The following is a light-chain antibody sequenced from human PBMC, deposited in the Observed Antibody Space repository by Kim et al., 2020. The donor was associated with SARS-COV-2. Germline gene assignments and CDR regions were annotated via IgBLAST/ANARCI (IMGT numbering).Light chain of an antibody. CDR3: QTRNNNVVV. J-gene: IGLJ2*01. CDR1: KLGDKY. CDR2: LDT. Sequence: SYELTQPPSVSVSPGQTASITCSGDKLGDKYAFWYQQKLGQSPVLVIYLDTKRPSGIPERCSASNSRNTATLTISGAQSMDEADYYCQTRNNNVVVFGGGTKLTVL. V-gene: IGLV3-1*01.